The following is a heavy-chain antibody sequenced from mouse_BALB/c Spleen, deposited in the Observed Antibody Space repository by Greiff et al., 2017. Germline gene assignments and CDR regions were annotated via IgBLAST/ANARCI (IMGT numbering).Heavy chain of an antibody. V-gene: IGHV1S126*01. J-gene: IGHJ2*01. CDR1: GYSFTSYW. CDR3: ARWRAYGYAFDY. Sequence: VQLQQSGPQLVRPGASVKISCKASGYSFTSYWMHWVKQRPGQGLEWIGMIDPSDSETRLNQKFKDKATLTVDKSSSTAYMQLSSPTSEDSAVYYCARWRAYGYAFDYWGQGTTLTVSS. CDR2: IDPSDSET. D-gene: IGHD2-2*01.